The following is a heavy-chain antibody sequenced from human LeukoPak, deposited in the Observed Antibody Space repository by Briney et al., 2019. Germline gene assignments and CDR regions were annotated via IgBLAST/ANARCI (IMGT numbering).Heavy chain of an antibody. CDR1: GYTFTSFD. CDR2: MKSNNGHT. Sequence: PVASVKVSCKASGYTFTSFDFNWVRQATGQGLEWMGWMKSNNGHTGYAQKFQGRVTMTRDTSISTAYMELSSLRSEDTAVYYCARGMLAYCGGDCYSDLDYWGQGTLVTVSS. V-gene: IGHV1-8*01. D-gene: IGHD2-21*02. J-gene: IGHJ4*02. CDR3: ARGMLAYCGGDCYSDLDY.